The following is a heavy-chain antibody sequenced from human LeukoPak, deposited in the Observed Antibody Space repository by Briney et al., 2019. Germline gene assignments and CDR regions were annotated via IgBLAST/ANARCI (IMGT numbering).Heavy chain of an antibody. V-gene: IGHV6-1*01. CDR1: GDSVSSNSAA. J-gene: IGHJ5*02. Sequence: SQTLSLTCAISGDSVSSNSAAWNWIRQSPSRGLEWLGRTYYRSKWYNDYAASVKSRITINPDTSKNQFSLQLNSVTPEDTAVYYCARVITIFGVVNDWFDPWGQGTLVTVSS. D-gene: IGHD3-3*01. CDR2: TYYRSKWYN. CDR3: ARVITIFGVVNDWFDP.